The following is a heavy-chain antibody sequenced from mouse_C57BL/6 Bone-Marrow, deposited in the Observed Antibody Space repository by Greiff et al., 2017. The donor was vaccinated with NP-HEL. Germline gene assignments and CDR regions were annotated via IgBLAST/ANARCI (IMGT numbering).Heavy chain of an antibody. J-gene: IGHJ3*01. V-gene: IGHV1-69*01. CDR3: ARSTAY. CDR1: GYTFTSYW. CDR2: IDPSDSYT. Sequence: QVQLQQPGAELVMPGASVKLSCKASGYTFTSYWMHWVKQRPGQGLEWIGEIDPSDSYTNYNQKFKGKSTLTVDKSSSTAYMQLSSLTSEDSAVYYCARSTAYWGQGTLVTVSA.